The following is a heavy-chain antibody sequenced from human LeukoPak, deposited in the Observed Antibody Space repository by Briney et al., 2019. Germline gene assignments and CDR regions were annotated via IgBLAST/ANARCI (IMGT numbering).Heavy chain of an antibody. V-gene: IGHV4-34*01. D-gene: IGHD2-2*01. CDR1: GGSFGGYY. Sequence: SETLSLTCAVYGGSFGGYYWSWIRQPPGKGLEWIGEINHSGSTNCNPSLKSRVTISVDTSKNQFSLKLSSVTAADTAVYYCAREGNIVVVPAARNWFDPWGQGTLVTVSS. CDR3: AREGNIVVVPAARNWFDP. CDR2: INHSGST. J-gene: IGHJ5*02.